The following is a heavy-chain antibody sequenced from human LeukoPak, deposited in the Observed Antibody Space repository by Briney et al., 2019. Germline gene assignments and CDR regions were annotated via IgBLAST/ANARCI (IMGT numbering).Heavy chain of an antibody. CDR2: VYPIDSDT. V-gene: IGHV5-51*01. D-gene: IGHD2-21*02. CDR3: VRGGGDSGDFDY. Sequence: GESLKISCKGSGFLFTDYWVGWVRLMPGKGLEWMAIVYPIDSDTRYTPSFEGQVTTSADRSISSACLQLRSLQASDTAMYYCVRGGGDSGDFDYWGQGTLVTVSS. J-gene: IGHJ4*02. CDR1: GFLFTDYW.